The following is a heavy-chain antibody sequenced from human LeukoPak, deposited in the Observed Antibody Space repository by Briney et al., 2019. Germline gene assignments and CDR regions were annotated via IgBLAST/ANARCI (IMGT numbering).Heavy chain of an antibody. Sequence: SETLSLTCTVSGGSISSYYWNWIRQPPGKGLEWIGYIYYSGSTNYNPSLKSRVTISVDTSKNQFSLKLSSVTAADTAVYYCARHCGGDCYSGFGVNDYWGQGTLVTVSS. CDR3: ARHCGGDCYSGFGVNDY. CDR2: IYYSGST. J-gene: IGHJ4*02. V-gene: IGHV4-59*08. CDR1: GGSISSYY. D-gene: IGHD2-21*02.